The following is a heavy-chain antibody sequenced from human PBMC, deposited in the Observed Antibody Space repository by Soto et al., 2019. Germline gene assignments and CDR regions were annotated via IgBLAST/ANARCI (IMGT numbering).Heavy chain of an antibody. CDR1: GYTFSNYD. J-gene: IGHJ4*02. D-gene: IGHD3-10*01. CDR3: AKVSRKGSAIDFDY. V-gene: IGHV1-8*01. Sequence: QVQLVQSGAELKKPGASVKVSCKASGYTFSNYDMNWVRQATGQGPEWIGWVNPNNGDTGYAQKLTGRVNLTTDISTTTAYMELTSLRSEDTAIYYCAKVSRKGSAIDFDYWGQGTLITVSS. CDR2: VNPNNGDT.